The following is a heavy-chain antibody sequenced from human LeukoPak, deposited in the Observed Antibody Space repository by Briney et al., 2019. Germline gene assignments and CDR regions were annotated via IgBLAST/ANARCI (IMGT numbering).Heavy chain of an antibody. V-gene: IGHV4-39*07. CDR3: ARDRLTESFGTTYNWFDP. CDR1: GGSISSSSYY. J-gene: IGHJ5*02. D-gene: IGHD1-14*01. CDR2: IYYSGST. Sequence: SETLSLTCTVSGGSISSSSYYWGWIRQPPGKGLEWIGSIYYSGSTYYNPSLKSRVTISVDTSKNQFSLKLSSVTAADTAVYYCARDRLTESFGTTYNWFDPWGQGTLVTVSS.